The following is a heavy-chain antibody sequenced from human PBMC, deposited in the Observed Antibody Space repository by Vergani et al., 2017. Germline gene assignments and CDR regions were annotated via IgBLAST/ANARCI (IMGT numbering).Heavy chain of an antibody. CDR3: ARGEGGWKVAAEYFQH. V-gene: IGHV3-33*01. J-gene: IGHJ1*01. CDR1: GFTFSSYG. D-gene: IGHD6-19*01. Sequence: QVQLVESGGGVVQPGRSLRLSCAASGFTFSSYGMHWVRQAPGKGLEWVAVIWYDGSNKYYADSVKGRFTISRGNSKNTLYLQMNSLRAEDTAVYYCARGEGGWKVAAEYFQHWGQGTLVTVSS. CDR2: IWYDGSNK.